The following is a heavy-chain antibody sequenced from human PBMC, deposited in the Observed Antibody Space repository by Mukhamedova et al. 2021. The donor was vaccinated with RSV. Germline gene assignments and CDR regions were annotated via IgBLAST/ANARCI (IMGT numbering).Heavy chain of an antibody. J-gene: IGHJ4*02. CDR2: PNSGNT. V-gene: IGHV1-8*01. D-gene: IGHD6-13*01. Sequence: PNSGNTGFAQKFQGRVTLTRNTSISTAYMELSSLRSEDTAVYYCARRVAAGGTPVVYWSQGTLVTVSS. CDR3: ARRVAAGGTPVVY.